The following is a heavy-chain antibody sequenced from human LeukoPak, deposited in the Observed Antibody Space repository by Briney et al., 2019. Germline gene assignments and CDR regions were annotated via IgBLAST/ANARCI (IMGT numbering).Heavy chain of an antibody. D-gene: IGHD4-17*01. Sequence: PSETLSLTCTVSGDSFRSSGYYWGWIRQPPGKGLEWIGTIHNSGNTYYNPSLKSRVAIFGDTSKNQFSLNLSSVTAADTAMYYCARTSTATTRWFDRWGQGTLATVSS. J-gene: IGHJ5*02. V-gene: IGHV4-39*01. CDR3: ARTSTATTRWFDR. CDR2: IHNSGNT. CDR1: GDSFRSSGYY.